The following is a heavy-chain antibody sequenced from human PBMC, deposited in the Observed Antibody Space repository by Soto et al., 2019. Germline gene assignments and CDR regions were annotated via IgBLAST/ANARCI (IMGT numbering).Heavy chain of an antibody. D-gene: IGHD3-22*01. CDR3: TTDPVTMIVVVPSSG. CDR2: IKSKNDGGTT. J-gene: IGHJ4*02. Sequence: GGSLRLSCAASGFTFSNAWMNWVRQAPGKGLEWVGRIKSKNDGGTTDYAAPVKGRFTISRDDSKNTLYLQMNSLKTEDTAVYYCTTDPVTMIVVVPSSGWGQGT. V-gene: IGHV3-15*07. CDR1: GFTFSNAW.